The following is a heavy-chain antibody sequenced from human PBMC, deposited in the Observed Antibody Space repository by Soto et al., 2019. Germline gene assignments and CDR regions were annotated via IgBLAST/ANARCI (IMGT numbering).Heavy chain of an antibody. CDR3: AKYSSGSRFQY. D-gene: IGHD6-19*01. Sequence: SETLSLTCTVSVGSISSHYWSLIRQPPGKGLEWIWFIYYTGSTNYNPSLKSRVSISVDTARQFSLKLSSVTAADTAVYYCAKYSSGSRFQYWGQGTMVTLSS. CDR2: IYYTGST. J-gene: IGHJ1*01. V-gene: IGHV4-59*11. CDR1: VGSISSHY.